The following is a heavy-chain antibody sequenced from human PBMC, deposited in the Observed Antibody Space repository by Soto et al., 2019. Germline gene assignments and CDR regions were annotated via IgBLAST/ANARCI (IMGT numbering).Heavy chain of an antibody. CDR1: GYTFTSYY. CDR2: INPSGGST. V-gene: IGHV1-46*01. CDR3: ARDLRRIAAAGDYYGMDV. Sequence: ASVKVSCKASGYTFTSYYIHWVRQAPGQGLEWMGIINPSGGSTSYAQKFQGRATMTRDTSTSTVYMELSSLRSEDTAVYYCARDLRRIAAAGDYYGMDVWGQGTTVTVSS. D-gene: IGHD6-13*01. J-gene: IGHJ6*02.